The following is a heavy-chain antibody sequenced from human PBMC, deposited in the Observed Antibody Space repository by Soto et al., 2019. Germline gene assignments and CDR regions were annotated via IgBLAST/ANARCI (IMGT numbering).Heavy chain of an antibody. V-gene: IGHV2-5*01. CDR3: AHSPWGAAPDY. D-gene: IGHD3-16*01. CDR2: IYWNDDK. CDR1: GFSVSARGLG. J-gene: IGHJ4*02. Sequence: GSGPTLVNPTQTLTLTCALSGFSVSARGLGVGWIRQPPGKALEWLAIIYWNDDKLYRPSLQSRLTITKDTSKNQVVLTMTNMDPVDTATYYCAHSPWGAAPDYWGQGTPVTVSS.